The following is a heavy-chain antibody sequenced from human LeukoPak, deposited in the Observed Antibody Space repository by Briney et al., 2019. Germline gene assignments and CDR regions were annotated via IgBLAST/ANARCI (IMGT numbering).Heavy chain of an antibody. CDR2: INPNSGGT. Sequence: GASVKVSCKASGYTFTGYYMHWVRQAPGQGLEWMGWINPNSGGTNYAQKFQGRVTMTRDTSISTAYMELSRLRSDDTAVYYCARAAKWLVLSPDYWGREPWSPSPQ. CDR1: GYTFTGYY. CDR3: ARAAKWLVLSPDY. J-gene: IGHJ4*02. D-gene: IGHD6-19*01. V-gene: IGHV1-2*02.